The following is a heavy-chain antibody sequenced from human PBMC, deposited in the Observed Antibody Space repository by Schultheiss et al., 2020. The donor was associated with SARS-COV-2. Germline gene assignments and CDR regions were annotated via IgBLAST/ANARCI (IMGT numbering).Heavy chain of an antibody. CDR1: GFTVSSNY. V-gene: IGHV3-66*01. Sequence: GGSLRLSCAASGFTVSSNYMSWVRQAPGKGLEWVSVIYSGGSTYYADSVKGRFTISRDNSKNTLYLQMNSLRAEDTAVYYCATVDYSNDSILAANEEYYFDYWGQGTLVTGSS. CDR3: ATVDYSNDSILAANEEYYFDY. J-gene: IGHJ4*02. D-gene: IGHD4-11*01. CDR2: IYSGGST.